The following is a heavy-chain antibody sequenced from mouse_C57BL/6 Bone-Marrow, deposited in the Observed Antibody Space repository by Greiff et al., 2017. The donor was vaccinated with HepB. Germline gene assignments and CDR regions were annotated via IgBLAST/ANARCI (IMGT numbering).Heavy chain of an antibody. CDR1: GYTFTGYW. CDR3: ERSSFYYGYDGFAY. Sequence: QVQLQQSGAELMKPGASVKLSCKATGYTFTGYWIEWVKQRPGHGLEWIGEILPGSGSTNYNEKFKGKATFTADTSSNTDYMQLSSLTTEDSDIYYSERSSFYYGYDGFAYWGQGTLVTVSA. CDR2: ILPGSGST. V-gene: IGHV1-9*01. J-gene: IGHJ3*01. D-gene: IGHD2-2*01.